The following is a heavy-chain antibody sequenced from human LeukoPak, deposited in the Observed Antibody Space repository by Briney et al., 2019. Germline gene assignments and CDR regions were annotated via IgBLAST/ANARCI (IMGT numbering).Heavy chain of an antibody. CDR2: IIPIFGTG. V-gene: IGHV1-69*05. Sequence: VASVKVSCKASGGTFSSYAINWVRQAPGQGLEWMGGIIPIFGTGNYAQKFQGRVTITTDESTSTAYMELSSLRSEDTAVYYCARGPTLANAFDTWGQGTMVTVSS. CDR3: ARGPTLANAFDT. CDR1: GGTFSSYA. J-gene: IGHJ3*02.